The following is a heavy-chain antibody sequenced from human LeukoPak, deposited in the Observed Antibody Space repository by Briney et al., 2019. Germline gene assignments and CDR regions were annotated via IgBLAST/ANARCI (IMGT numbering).Heavy chain of an antibody. Sequence: GASVKDSCKASGYTFTRYYMHWLRQAPAQGLEGMGWINPNTSGTNYAQNSQGRVTMTRHTSISTAYMDLSRLRSDDTAVYYCARAVCSGGGGYPGPPGVDFWGQGTLVTVSS. J-gene: IGHJ4*02. V-gene: IGHV1-2*02. CDR3: ARAVCSGGGGYPGPPGVDF. D-gene: IGHD2-15*01. CDR1: GYTFTRYY. CDR2: INPNTSGT.